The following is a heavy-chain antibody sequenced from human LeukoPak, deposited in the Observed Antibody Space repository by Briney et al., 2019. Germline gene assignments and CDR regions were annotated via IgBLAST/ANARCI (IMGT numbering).Heavy chain of an antibody. J-gene: IGHJ4*02. CDR2: IYHSGST. CDR1: GYSISSGYY. D-gene: IGHD6-13*01. CDR3: ARGVAAAGSSFDY. V-gene: IGHV4-38-2*02. Sequence: SETLSLTCTVSGYSISSGYYWGWIRQPPGKGLEWIGSIYHSGSTYYNPSPKSRVTISVDTSKNQFSLKLSSVTAADTAVYYCARGVAAAGSSFDYWGQGTLVTVSS.